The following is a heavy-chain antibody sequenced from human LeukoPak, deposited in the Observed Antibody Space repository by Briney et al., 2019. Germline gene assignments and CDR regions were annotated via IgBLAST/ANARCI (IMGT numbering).Heavy chain of an antibody. D-gene: IGHD6-19*01. Sequence: GGSLRLSCAASTFTFSRYWMTWVRQAPGKGLEWVAHIKQDGSEKDYVDSVKGRFTISRDNARNLLFLQMNSLRAEDTAVYYCVRGGGCSGSPMRYGTDVWGQGTTVTVSS. CDR3: VRGGGCSGSPMRYGTDV. CDR2: IKQDGSEK. J-gene: IGHJ6*02. V-gene: IGHV3-7*01. CDR1: TFTFSRYW.